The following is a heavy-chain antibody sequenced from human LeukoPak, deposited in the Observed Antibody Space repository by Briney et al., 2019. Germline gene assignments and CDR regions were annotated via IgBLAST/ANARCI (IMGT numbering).Heavy chain of an antibody. V-gene: IGHV1-18*01. Sequence: AAVNVSCKASGYTFTSYGISWVRQAPGQGLEWIGWISAYNGNTNYAQKLQGRVTMTTDTSTSAAYIELRSLRSDDTAVYYWARFSIAGTTTDYWGQGTLVTVSS. CDR2: ISAYNGNT. CDR3: ARFSIAGTTTDY. CDR1: GYTFTSYG. D-gene: IGHD1-7*01. J-gene: IGHJ4*02.